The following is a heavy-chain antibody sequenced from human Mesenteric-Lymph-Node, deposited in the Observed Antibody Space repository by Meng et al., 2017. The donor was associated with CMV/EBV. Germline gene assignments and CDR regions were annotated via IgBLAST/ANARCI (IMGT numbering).Heavy chain of an antibody. CDR1: GFTFSSYW. Sequence: GGSLRLSCAASGFTFSSYWMSWVRQAPGKGLEWVANIKQDGSAKYYVDSVKRRFTISRDNAKNSLSLQMNSLRAEDTAVYCCARPIGAVAGTETYYYYGMDVWGQGTTVTVSS. V-gene: IGHV3-7*01. D-gene: IGHD6-19*01. CDR3: ARPIGAVAGTETYYYYGMDV. J-gene: IGHJ6*02. CDR2: IKQDGSAK.